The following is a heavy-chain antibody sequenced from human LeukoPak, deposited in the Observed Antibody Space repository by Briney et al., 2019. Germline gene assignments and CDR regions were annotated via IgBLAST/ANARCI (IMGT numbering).Heavy chain of an antibody. CDR2: ISSSGSTI. V-gene: IGHV3-48*03. J-gene: IGHJ5*02. CDR1: GFTFSNYQ. CDR3: ARDMEGWFGP. Sequence: GGSLRLSCAASGFTFSNYQMNWVRQAPGKGLEWVSYISSSGSTIYYADSVKGRFTISRENAKTSLYLQMNSLRVDETAVYYCARDMEGWFGPWGQGTLVTVSS. D-gene: IGHD3-3*01.